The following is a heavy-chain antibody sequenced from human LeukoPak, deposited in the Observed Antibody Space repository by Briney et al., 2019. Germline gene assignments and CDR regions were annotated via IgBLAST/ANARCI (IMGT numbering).Heavy chain of an antibody. V-gene: IGHV1-69*04. Sequence: SVKVSCKASGGTFSSYAISWVRQAPGQGLEWMGRIIPILGIANYAQKFQGRVTITADKSTSTAYMELSSLRSEDTAVYYCARGDGVVAATQDYWGQGTLVTVSS. CDR3: ARGDGVVAATQDY. CDR2: IIPILGIA. J-gene: IGHJ4*02. D-gene: IGHD2-15*01. CDR1: GGTFSSYA.